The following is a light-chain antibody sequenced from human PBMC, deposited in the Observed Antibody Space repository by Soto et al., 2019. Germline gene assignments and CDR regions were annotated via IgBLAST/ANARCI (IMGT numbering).Light chain of an antibody. CDR1: QSVYST. V-gene: IGKV3-15*01. J-gene: IGKJ4*01. Sequence: EIVMTQSPATLSVSPGERATLSCRASQSVYSTLAWYQQKPGQAPRLLIYGASTRATGIPARFSGSGSGTEFTLTISSLQSEDFATYYCQLYNKWPLTFGEGNKVEIK. CDR3: QLYNKWPLT. CDR2: GAS.